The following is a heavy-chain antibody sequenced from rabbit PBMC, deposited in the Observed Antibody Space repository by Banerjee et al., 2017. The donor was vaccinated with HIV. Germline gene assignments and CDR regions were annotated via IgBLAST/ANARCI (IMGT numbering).Heavy chain of an antibody. V-gene: IGHV1S45*01. CDR2: IYTGSSDTI. CDR3: ARERNVYSVGWLDYAYGTEGFNL. D-gene: IGHD6-1*01. J-gene: IGHJ4*01. CDR1: GFSFSTDW. Sequence: EESGGGLVKPEGSLTLTCTASGFSFSTDWICWVRQAPGKGLEWIGCIYTGSSDTIHYANWAIGRFTISKASSTTVTLQMTSLTVADTATYFCARERNVYSVGWLDYAYGTEGFNLWGPGTLVTVS.